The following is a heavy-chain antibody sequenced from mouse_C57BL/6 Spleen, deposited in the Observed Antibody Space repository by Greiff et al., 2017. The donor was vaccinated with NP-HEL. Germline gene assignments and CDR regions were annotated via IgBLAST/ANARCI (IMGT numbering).Heavy chain of an antibody. CDR2: ISSGSSTI. V-gene: IGHV5-17*01. CDR3: AMFYDYDRDYYYAMDY. J-gene: IGHJ4*01. CDR1: GFTFSDYG. D-gene: IGHD2-4*01. Sequence: EVHLVESGGGLVKPGGSLKLSCAASGFTFSDYGMHWVRQAPEKGLEWVAYISSGSSTIYYADTVKGRFTISRDNAKNTLFLQMTSLSSEDTAMYYCAMFYDYDRDYYYAMDYWGQGTSVTVSS.